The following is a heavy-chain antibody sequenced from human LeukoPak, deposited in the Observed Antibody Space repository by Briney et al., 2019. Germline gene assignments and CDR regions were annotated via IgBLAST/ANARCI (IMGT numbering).Heavy chain of an antibody. CDR3: TRSRVSGSYFDYHSGMDV. CDR1: RGPISSHY. Sequence: NPSETLSLTCTVSRGPISSHYWSWIRQPPGKGLEWIRYVSFSGTTKYSPSLNSRVTMSRDTSKNQFSLRVNSVTAADTAVYYCTRSRVSGSYFDYHSGMDVWGQGTTVIVS. CDR2: VSFSGTT. J-gene: IGHJ6*02. D-gene: IGHD1-26*01. V-gene: IGHV4-59*11.